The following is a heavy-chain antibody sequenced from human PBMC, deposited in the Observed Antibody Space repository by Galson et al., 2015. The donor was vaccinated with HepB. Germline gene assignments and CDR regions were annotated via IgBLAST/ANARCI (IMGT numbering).Heavy chain of an antibody. CDR2: INAYDSST. V-gene: IGHV1-18*01. CDR1: GYTFSSYS. CDR3: ARTYYDLLTGYIRDAFDF. J-gene: IGHJ3*01. Sequence: SVKVSCKASGYTFSSYSIAWVRQAPGQGLEWMGWINAYDSSTNYAQNLQGRVTMTTETSTTTAYMELRSLRSDDTAVYYCARTYYDLLTGYIRDAFDFWGQGTTVTVSS. D-gene: IGHD3-9*01.